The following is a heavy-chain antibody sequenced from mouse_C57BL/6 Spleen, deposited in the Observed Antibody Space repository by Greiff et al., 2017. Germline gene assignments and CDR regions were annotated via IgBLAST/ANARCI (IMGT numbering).Heavy chain of an antibody. CDR3: ARHPRYFDV. CDR1: GYSITSGYY. J-gene: IGHJ1*03. V-gene: IGHV3-6*01. CDR2: ISYDGSN. Sequence: EVQLQESGPGLVKPSQSLSLTCSFTGYSITSGYYWNWIRQFPGNKLEWMGYISYDGSNNYNPSLKNRISITRDTSKNQFFLKLNSVTTEDTATYYCARHPRYFDVWGTGTTVTVSS.